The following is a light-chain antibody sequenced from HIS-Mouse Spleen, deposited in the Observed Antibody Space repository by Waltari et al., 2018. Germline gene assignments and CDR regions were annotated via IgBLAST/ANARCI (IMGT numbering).Light chain of an antibody. CDR3: QVWDSSSDHVV. CDR1: NIGRKS. V-gene: IGLV3-21*03. Sequence: SYVLTQPPSVSVAPGKPARITCGGNNIGRKSEHWYQQKPGQAPVLVVYDDSDRPSGIPERFSGSNSGNTATLTISRVEAGDEADYYCQVWDSSSDHVVFGGGTKLTVL. J-gene: IGLJ2*01. CDR2: DDS.